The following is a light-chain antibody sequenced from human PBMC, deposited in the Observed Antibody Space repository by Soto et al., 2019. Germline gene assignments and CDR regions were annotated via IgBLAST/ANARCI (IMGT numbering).Light chain of an antibody. Sequence: EIVLTQSPGTLSFSPGETATLSCRAGQSLSSNFLAWYQQKPGQAPRLLIYGVSSRATGIPDRFSGSGSGTDFTLTISRLEPEDFAVYYCQQYGSSPTFGXGTKVDIK. CDR3: QQYGSSPT. CDR1: QSLSSNF. V-gene: IGKV3-20*01. J-gene: IGKJ1*01. CDR2: GVS.